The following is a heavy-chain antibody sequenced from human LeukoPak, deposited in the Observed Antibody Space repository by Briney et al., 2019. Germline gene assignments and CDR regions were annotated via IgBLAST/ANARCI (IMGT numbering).Heavy chain of an antibody. V-gene: IGHV4-59*01. D-gene: IGHD3-9*01. CDR2: IYYTGST. Sequence: SETLSLTCTVSGGSIIGYYWSWIRQPPGKGLEWIGYIYYTGSTNYNPSLKSRVTMLIDTSKNQFSLKLSSVTAADTAVYYCARGRYSAGDNWFDPWGQGTLVTVSS. J-gene: IGHJ5*02. CDR3: ARGRYSAGDNWFDP. CDR1: GGSIIGYY.